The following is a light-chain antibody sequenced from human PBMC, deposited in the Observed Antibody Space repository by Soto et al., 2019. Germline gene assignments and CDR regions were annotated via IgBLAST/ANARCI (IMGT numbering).Light chain of an antibody. CDR1: QTISSY. Sequence: DIQMTQSPSSLSASVRDRVTITCRASQTISSYLNWYQQKPGKAPKVLIYASSSLQSGVPSRFSGSGSGTDFTLTISSLQPEDFATYHCQQTYSAPPTFGQGTKVEIK. CDR2: ASS. V-gene: IGKV1-39*01. CDR3: QQTYSAPPT. J-gene: IGKJ1*01.